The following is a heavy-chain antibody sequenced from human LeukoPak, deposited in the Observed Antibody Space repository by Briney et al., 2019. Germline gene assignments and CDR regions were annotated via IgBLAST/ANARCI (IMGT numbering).Heavy chain of an antibody. D-gene: IGHD6-13*01. CDR2: IRSKTYGGTT. CDR3: TRSAAGMFYYMDV. CDR1: GFTFSSYS. V-gene: IGHV3-49*04. Sequence: GGSLRLSCAASGFTFSSYSMNWVRQAPGKGVECVGFIRSKTYGGTTEYAASVKGRFTISRDDSKSIAYLQMNSLKTEDTAVYYCTRSAAGMFYYMDVWGKGTTVTISS. J-gene: IGHJ6*03.